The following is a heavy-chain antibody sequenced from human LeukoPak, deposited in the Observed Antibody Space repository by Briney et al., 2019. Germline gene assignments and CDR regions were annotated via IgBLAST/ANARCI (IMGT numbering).Heavy chain of an antibody. Sequence: SVKVSCKASGGTFSDYSINWVRQAPGQGLEWMGRIIPILNVPNYAQKFEGRVTITADKSTSTAYMELSSLKSEDTAVYFCARDRPRARYFDYWGQGTLVTVSS. CDR3: ARDRPRARYFDY. J-gene: IGHJ4*02. D-gene: IGHD2-15*01. CDR2: IIPILNVP. V-gene: IGHV1-69*04. CDR1: GGTFSDYS.